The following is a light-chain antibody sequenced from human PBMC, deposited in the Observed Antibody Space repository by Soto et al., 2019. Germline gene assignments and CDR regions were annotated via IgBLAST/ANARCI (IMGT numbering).Light chain of an antibody. J-gene: IGLJ3*02. CDR1: SSNIGSNY. CDR3: AAWDDSLGGWV. CDR2: RNN. V-gene: IGLV1-47*01. Sequence: QAVVTQPPSASGTPGQRVTISCSGSSSNIGSNYVYWYQQLPGTAPKLLIYRNNQRPSGVPDRFSGSKSGTSASLAISGLRSEDEAYYYCAAWDDSLGGWVFGGGTKLTVL.